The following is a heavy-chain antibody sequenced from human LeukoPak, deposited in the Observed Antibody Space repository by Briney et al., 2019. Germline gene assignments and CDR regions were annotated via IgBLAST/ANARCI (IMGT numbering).Heavy chain of an antibody. Sequence: SETLSLTCTVSGGFISSSSYYWDWIRQPPGKGLEWIGSIYYSGSTYYNPSLKSRVTISVDTSKNQFSLKLSSVTAADTAVYYCARDSSGWTFDYWGQGTLVTVSS. V-gene: IGHV4-39*07. D-gene: IGHD6-19*01. CDR1: GGFISSSSYY. CDR3: ARDSSGWTFDY. CDR2: IYYSGST. J-gene: IGHJ4*02.